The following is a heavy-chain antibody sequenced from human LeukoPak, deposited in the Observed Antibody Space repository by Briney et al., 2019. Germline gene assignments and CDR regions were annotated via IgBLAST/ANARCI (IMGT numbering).Heavy chain of an antibody. D-gene: IGHD6-19*01. CDR2: IYYSGST. CDR1: GGSISSSSYY. Sequence: PSETLSLTCTVSGGSISSSSYYWGWIRQPPGKGLEWIGSIYYSGSTYYNPSLKSRVTISVDTSKNQFSLKLSSVTAADTAVYYCAKVGSSGWQNYYYYYMDVWGKGTTVTVSS. J-gene: IGHJ6*03. V-gene: IGHV4-39*01. CDR3: AKVGSSGWQNYYYYYMDV.